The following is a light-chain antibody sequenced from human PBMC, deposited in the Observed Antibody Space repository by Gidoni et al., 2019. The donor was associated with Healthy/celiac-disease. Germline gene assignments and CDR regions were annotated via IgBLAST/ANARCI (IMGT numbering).Light chain of an antibody. V-gene: IGKV1-5*03. CDR2: KAS. J-gene: IGKJ3*01. CDR3: QQYNSSLFT. Sequence: DIQMTQSPSTLSASVGDRVTITCRASQSISSWLAWYQQKPGKAPKLLIYKASSFESGVPSRFSGSGSVTEFTLTISSLQPDDFATYYCQQYNSSLFTFGPGTKVDIK. CDR1: QSISSW.